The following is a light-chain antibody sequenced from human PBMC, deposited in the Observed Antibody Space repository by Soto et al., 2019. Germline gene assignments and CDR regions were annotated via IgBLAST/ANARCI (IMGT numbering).Light chain of an antibody. CDR1: QGISSY. CDR3: QQYYSYSVT. V-gene: IGKV1-8*01. CDR2: AAS. J-gene: IGKJ1*01. Sequence: AIRMTQSPSSLSASTGDRVTITCRACQGISSYLAWYQQKPGKAPKLLIYAASTLQSGVPSRFSGSGSGTDFTLTISCLQSEDFATYYCQQYYSYSVTFGQGTKVEIK.